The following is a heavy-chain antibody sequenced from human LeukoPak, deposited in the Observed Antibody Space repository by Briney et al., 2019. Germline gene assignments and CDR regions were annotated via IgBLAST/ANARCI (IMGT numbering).Heavy chain of an antibody. D-gene: IGHD4-17*01. CDR2: IYYSGST. V-gene: IGHV4-59*01. Sequence: SETLSLTCTVSGGSISSYYWSWIRQPPGKGLEWIGYIYYSGSTNYNPSLESRVTISVDTSKNQFSLKLSSVTAADTAVYYCARAQVTTPLTFDYWGQGTLVTVSS. J-gene: IGHJ4*02. CDR1: GGSISSYY. CDR3: ARAQVTTPLTFDY.